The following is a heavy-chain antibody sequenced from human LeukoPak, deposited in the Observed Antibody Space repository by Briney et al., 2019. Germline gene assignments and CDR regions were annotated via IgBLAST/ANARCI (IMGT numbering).Heavy chain of an antibody. J-gene: IGHJ4*02. CDR3: ARGHGVWYYFDSSGSVFDY. Sequence: ASVKVSCKASGYTFTGYDINWVRQATGQGLEWMGWMNPNSGNTGYAQKFQGRVTMTRNTSISTAYMELSSLRSEDTAVYYCARGHGVWYYFDSSGSVFDYWGQGALVTVSS. CDR1: GYTFTGYD. D-gene: IGHD3-22*01. V-gene: IGHV1-8*01. CDR2: MNPNSGNT.